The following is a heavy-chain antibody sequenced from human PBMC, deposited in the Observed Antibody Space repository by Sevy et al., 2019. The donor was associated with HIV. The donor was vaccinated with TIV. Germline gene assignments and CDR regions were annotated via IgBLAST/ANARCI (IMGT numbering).Heavy chain of an antibody. V-gene: IGHV3-7*01. CDR2: IKGDGSDK. D-gene: IGHD3-16*01. J-gene: IGHJ4*02. Sequence: GGSLRVSCAASGFTFSANWMNWVRQAPGKGLEWVANIKGDGSDKHYVDSVEGRFTISRDNAKNLLYLQMNSLRVEDTAVYYCAHGTFDRFESWGQRTLVTVSS. CDR1: GFTFSANW. CDR3: AHGTFDRFES.